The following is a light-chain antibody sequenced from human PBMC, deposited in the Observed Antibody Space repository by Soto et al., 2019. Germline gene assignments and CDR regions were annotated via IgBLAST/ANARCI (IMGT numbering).Light chain of an antibody. J-gene: IGKJ2*01. V-gene: IGKV3-15*01. Sequence: EIVMTQSPATLSVSPRERATLSCRASQSVSSNVAWYQQKPGQAPRLLIYGASTRAAGIPARFSGRGSWTEFTLTTSSMQSEDCAVSYCQQYNNWPSYTCGQGTKLEIK. CDR1: QSVSSN. CDR3: QQYNNWPSYT. CDR2: GAS.